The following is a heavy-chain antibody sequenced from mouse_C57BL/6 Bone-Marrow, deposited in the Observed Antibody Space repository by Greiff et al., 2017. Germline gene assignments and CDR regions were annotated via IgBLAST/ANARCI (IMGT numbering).Heavy chain of an antibody. CDR1: GYTFTSYW. Sequence: QVQLQQPGAELVKPGASVKMSCKASGYTFTSYWITWVKQRPGQGLEWIGDIYPGSGSTNYNEKFKSKATLTVDTSSSTAYLQLSSLTSEDSAVYYCAREDSSGYCFDYWGQGTTLTVSS. V-gene: IGHV1-55*01. CDR2: IYPGSGST. CDR3: AREDSSGYCFDY. D-gene: IGHD3-2*02. J-gene: IGHJ2*01.